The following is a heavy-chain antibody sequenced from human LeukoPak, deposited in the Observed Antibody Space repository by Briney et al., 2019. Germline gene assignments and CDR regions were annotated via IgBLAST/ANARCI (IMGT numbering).Heavy chain of an antibody. CDR3: LVATTDAFDI. Sequence: SETLSLTCAVYGGSFSGYYWSWIRQPPGKGLEWIGEINHSGSTNYNPSLKSRVTISVDTSKNQFSLKLSSVTAADTAVYYCLVATTDAFDIWGQGTMVTVSS. D-gene: IGHD5-12*01. CDR1: GGSFSGYY. J-gene: IGHJ3*02. V-gene: IGHV4-34*03. CDR2: INHSGST.